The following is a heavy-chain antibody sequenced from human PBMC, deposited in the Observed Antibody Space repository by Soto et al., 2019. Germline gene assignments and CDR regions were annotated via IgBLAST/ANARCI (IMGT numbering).Heavy chain of an antibody. CDR3: ASPNLVLAGNVAFDI. D-gene: IGHD6-19*01. V-gene: IGHV3-7*05. CDR2: INPDGSAK. CDR1: GFTFSIYW. J-gene: IGHJ3*02. Sequence: EVQLVESGGGLVQPGGSLRLSCAASGFTFSIYWMTWVRQAPGKGLEWVANINPDGSAKYYVDSVKGRFTISRDNAKNSLYLQMNSLRAEDTALYYCASPNLVLAGNVAFDIWGQGTMVTVSS.